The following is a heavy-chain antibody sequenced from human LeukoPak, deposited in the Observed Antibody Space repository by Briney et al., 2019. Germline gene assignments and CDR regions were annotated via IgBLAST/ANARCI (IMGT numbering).Heavy chain of an antibody. Sequence: PGGSLRLSCAASGFTFEDYAMHWVRQAPGKGLEWVSGINWNSGSIGYADSVKGRFTISRDNVMNSLYLQMNSLRAGDTAVYYCARAAYSSTWYSRYFDLWGRGTLVTVSS. CDR2: INWNSGSI. D-gene: IGHD6-13*01. J-gene: IGHJ2*01. V-gene: IGHV3-9*01. CDR3: ARAAYSSTWYSRYFDL. CDR1: GFTFEDYA.